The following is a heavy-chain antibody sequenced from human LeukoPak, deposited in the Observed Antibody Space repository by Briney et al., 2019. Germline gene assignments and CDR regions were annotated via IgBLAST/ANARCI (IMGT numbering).Heavy chain of an antibody. CDR3: ARGPAGSGSDRIGRRSGYFDY. D-gene: IGHD3-10*01. J-gene: IGHJ4*02. CDR2: INHSGST. CDR1: GGSFSGYY. Sequence: PSETLSLTCAVYGGSFSGYYWSWIRQPPGKGLEWIGEINHSGSTNYNPSLKSRVTISVDTSKNQFSLKLSSVTAADTAVYYCARGPAGSGSDRIGRRSGYFDYWGQGTLVTVSS. V-gene: IGHV4-34*01.